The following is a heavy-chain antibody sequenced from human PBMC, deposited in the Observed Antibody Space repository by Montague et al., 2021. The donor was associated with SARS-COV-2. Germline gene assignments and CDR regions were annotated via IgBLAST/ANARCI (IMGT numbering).Heavy chain of an antibody. J-gene: IGHJ4*02. V-gene: IGHV3-64*01. CDR1: GFTFSTYA. CDR2: ITNNGVST. CDR3: ARSGLSGSYDY. D-gene: IGHD1-26*01. Sequence: SLRLSCAASGFTFSTYAMHWVRQAPGKGLEFVSAITNNGVSTYYASSVKGRFTISRDNSKNTLYFQMGRLRSEDMAVYFCARSGLSGSYDYWGQGTLVTVSS.